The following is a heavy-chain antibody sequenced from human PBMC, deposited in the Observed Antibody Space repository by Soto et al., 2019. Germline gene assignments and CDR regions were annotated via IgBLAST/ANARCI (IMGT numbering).Heavy chain of an antibody. CDR3: ARRHSGSYHFDY. CDR2: IYYSGST. D-gene: IGHD1-26*01. V-gene: IGHV4-59*08. CDR1: GGSISSYY. Sequence: SETLSLTCTVSGGSISSYYWSWIRQPPGKGLEWIGYIYYSGSTNYNPSLKSRVTISVDTSKNQFSLKLSSVTAADTAVYYCARRHSGSYHFDYWGQGTLVTVSS. J-gene: IGHJ4*02.